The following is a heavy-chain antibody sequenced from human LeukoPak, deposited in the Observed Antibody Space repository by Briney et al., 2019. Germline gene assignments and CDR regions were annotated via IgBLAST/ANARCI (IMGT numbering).Heavy chain of an antibody. Sequence: SETLSLTCTVSGGSISSYYWSWIRQPPGKGLEWMGYIYYSGSTNYNPSLKSRVTISVDTSKNQFSLKLSSVTAADTAVYYCARNGYDSSGYYYMPFDYWGQGTLVTVSS. V-gene: IGHV4-59*08. CDR2: IYYSGST. CDR1: GGSISSYY. J-gene: IGHJ4*02. D-gene: IGHD3-22*01. CDR3: ARNGYDSSGYYYMPFDY.